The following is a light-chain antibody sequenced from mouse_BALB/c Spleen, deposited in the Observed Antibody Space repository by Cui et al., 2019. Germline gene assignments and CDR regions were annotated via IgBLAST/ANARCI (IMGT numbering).Light chain of an antibody. J-gene: IGKJ1*01. CDR3: HQWSNYPWT. Sequence: QIVLTQSPAIMSAPLGEETTLTSSASTSVSYMHWYQQKSGNSPKLLIYSTSNLSSGVPSRFSGSGSGTFYSLTISSVEAEDAADYYCHQWSNYPWTFGGGTKLEIK. V-gene: IGKV4-80*01. CDR1: TSVSY. CDR2: STS.